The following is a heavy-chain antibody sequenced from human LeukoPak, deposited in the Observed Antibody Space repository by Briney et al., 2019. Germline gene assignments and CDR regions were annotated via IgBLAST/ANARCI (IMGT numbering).Heavy chain of an antibody. CDR3: ARHYYDRSDSYSFDY. D-gene: IGHD3-22*01. V-gene: IGHV4-59*08. Sequence: SETLSLTCTVSGGSISSYYWSWVRQPPGKGLEWIGYIFSSGSTNYNPSLKSRVTISEDTSVNQFSLKLSSVTAADTAVYYCARHYYDRSDSYSFDYWGQGTLVTVSS. J-gene: IGHJ4*02. CDR2: IFSSGST. CDR1: GGSISSYY.